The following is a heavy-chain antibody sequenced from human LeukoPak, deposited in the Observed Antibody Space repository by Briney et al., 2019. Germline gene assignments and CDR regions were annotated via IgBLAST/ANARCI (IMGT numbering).Heavy chain of an antibody. V-gene: IGHV5-51*01. CDR1: GYRFTSYW. D-gene: IGHD2-15*01. CDR2: IYPGDSDT. J-gene: IGHJ4*02. Sequence: GESLKISCKGSGYRFTSYWIGGVRQMPGKGLEWMGMIYPGDSDTRYSPSFQGQVTISADKSTSTASLQWSSLKASDTAMYYCARRLCSGGSCYYFDYWGQGTLVTVSS. CDR3: ARRLCSGGSCYYFDY.